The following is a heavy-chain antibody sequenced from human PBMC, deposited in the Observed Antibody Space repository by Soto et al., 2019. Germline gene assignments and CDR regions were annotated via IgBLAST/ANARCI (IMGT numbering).Heavy chain of an antibody. CDR1: LVSISSGNW. Sequence: QVQLQESGPGLVEPSGTLSLTCAVSLVSISSGNWWSWVRQPPGRGLEYIGEISHIGTTNYNPSLSSRLTISLDASKHQFSPKLNSVTAADTAVYYCANKNVPTHGTYRGQGTLVIVSS. V-gene: IGHV4-4*02. J-gene: IGHJ1*01. CDR2: ISHIGTT. CDR3: ANKNVPTHGTY. D-gene: IGHD2-2*01.